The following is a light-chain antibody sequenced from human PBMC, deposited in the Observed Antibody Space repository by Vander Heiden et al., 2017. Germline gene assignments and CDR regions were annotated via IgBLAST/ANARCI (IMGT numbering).Light chain of an antibody. CDR2: DVS. Sequence: QSALTQPASVSGSPGQSITISCTGTSNDVGNYNLVSWYQQHPGKAPKLIIYDVSGRPSGVSDRFSGSKSGNTASLTISGLQPEDEADYYCCSYAGPDTYVFGTVTKVTVL. V-gene: IGLV2-23*02. J-gene: IGLJ1*01. CDR1: SNDVGNYNL. CDR3: CSYAGPDTYV.